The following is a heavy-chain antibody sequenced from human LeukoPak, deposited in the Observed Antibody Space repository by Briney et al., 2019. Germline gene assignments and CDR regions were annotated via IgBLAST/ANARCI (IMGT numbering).Heavy chain of an antibody. Sequence: SETLSLTCTVSGGSISSGDYYWSWIRQPPGKGLEWIGYIYYSGSTYYNPSLKSRVTISVDTSKNQFSLKLSSVTAADTAVYYCARESYGTGSYYNYFDYWGQGTLVTVPS. V-gene: IGHV4-30-4*01. J-gene: IGHJ4*02. CDR2: IYYSGST. CDR3: ARESYGTGSYYNYFDY. CDR1: GGSISSGDYY. D-gene: IGHD3-10*01.